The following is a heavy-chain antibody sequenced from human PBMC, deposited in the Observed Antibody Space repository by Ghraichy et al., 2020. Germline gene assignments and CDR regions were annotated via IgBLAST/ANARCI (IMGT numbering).Heavy chain of an antibody. Sequence: KVSCKASGGAAGGTFRSYAISWVRQAPGQGLEWMGGIIPVFERATYAQSFLGRVTITADKSTTTAYMELSSLRSEDTAVYYCARCDAAFREFDYWGQGTLVTVSS. CDR3: ARCDAAFREFDY. V-gene: IGHV1-69*06. J-gene: IGHJ4*02. CDR2: IIPVFERA. D-gene: IGHD3-10*01. CDR1: GGAAGGTFRSYA.